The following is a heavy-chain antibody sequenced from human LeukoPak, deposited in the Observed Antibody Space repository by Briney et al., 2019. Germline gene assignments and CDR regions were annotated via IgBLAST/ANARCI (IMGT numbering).Heavy chain of an antibody. Sequence: TGGSLRLSCAASGFTFSNYGMSWVRQAPGKALEWVSTISFGGVSTYHADSVKGRFTVSRDNSNNILYLQMNILGAEDTAVYYCAKSPWPDNALHHDFDFWGQGTLVTVSS. CDR2: ISFGGVST. CDR3: AKSPWPDNALHHDFDF. J-gene: IGHJ4*02. D-gene: IGHD1-14*01. CDR1: GFTFSNYG. V-gene: IGHV3-23*01.